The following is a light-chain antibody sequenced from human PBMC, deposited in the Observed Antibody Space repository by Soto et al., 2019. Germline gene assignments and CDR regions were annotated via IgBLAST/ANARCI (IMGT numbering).Light chain of an antibody. CDR1: QRIGTH. CDR3: QQSYSNPWT. J-gene: IGKJ1*01. V-gene: IGKV1-39*01. CDR2: AAS. Sequence: DIQMTQSPSSLSASVGDRVTITCRTSQRIGTHLNWYHEKPGKAPQLLIYAASSLQSGVPSMFSGSGSGTDFTLTISSLQPEDFATYYCQQSYSNPWTFGQGTKVEIK.